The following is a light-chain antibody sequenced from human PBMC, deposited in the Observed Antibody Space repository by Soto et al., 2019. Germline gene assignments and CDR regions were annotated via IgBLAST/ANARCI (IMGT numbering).Light chain of an antibody. CDR3: AAWDDILEV. V-gene: IGLV1-47*01. Sequence: QSVLTQPPSASGTPGQRVTISCSGSSSNIGSNYVYWYQQLPGTAPKLLIYRNNQRPSGVPDRFSGSKSGTSAALAISGLRSEDEADYYCAAWDDILEVFGGGTKLTVL. J-gene: IGLJ2*01. CDR2: RNN. CDR1: SSNIGSNY.